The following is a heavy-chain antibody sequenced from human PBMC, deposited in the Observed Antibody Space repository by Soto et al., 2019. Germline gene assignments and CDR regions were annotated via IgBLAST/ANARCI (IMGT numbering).Heavy chain of an antibody. J-gene: IGHJ4*02. CDR1: GGSISSGNYY. Sequence: QVQLQESGPGLVKPSQTLSLTCTVSGGSISSGNYYWSWIRQHPGKGLEWIGYIFYSGSTYYNPSHQSRLTISVDTSKNQFSLKLSSVTAEDTAVYYCARGGSGDIVVVAAIDYWGQGTLVTVSS. CDR2: IFYSGST. V-gene: IGHV4-31*03. CDR3: ARGGSGDIVVVAAIDY. D-gene: IGHD2-15*01.